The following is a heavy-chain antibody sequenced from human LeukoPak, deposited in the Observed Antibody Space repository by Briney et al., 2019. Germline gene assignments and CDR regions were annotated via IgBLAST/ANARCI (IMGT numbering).Heavy chain of an antibody. V-gene: IGHV3-21*04. CDR1: GFTFSSYS. J-gene: IGHJ4*02. CDR2: ISSSSSYI. Sequence: GGSLRLSCAASGFTFSSYSMNWVRQAPGKGLEWVSSISSSSSYIYYADSVKGRFTISRDNSKNTLYLQMNSLRAEDTAVYYCAYMRGLYYGIDYWGKGTLVTVSS. CDR3: AYMRGLYYGIDY. D-gene: IGHD3-10*01.